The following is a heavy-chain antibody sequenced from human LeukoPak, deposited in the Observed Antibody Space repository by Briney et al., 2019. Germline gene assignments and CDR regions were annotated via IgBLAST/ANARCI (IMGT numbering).Heavy chain of an antibody. CDR3: ARDRGTYYVYYGMDV. D-gene: IGHD1-26*01. V-gene: IGHV3-66*01. CDR1: GFTVSSNY. CDR2: IYSGGST. J-gene: IGHJ6*02. Sequence: GGSLRLSCAASGFTVSSNYMSWVRQAPGKGLEWVSVIYSGGSTYYADSVKGRFTISRDNSKNTLYLQMNSLRAEDTAVYYCARDRGTYYVYYGMDVWGQGTTVTVSS.